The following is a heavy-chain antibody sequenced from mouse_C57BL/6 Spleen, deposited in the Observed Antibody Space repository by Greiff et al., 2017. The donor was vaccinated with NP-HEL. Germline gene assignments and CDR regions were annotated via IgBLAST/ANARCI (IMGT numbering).Heavy chain of an antibody. V-gene: IGHV14-4*01. D-gene: IGHD2-2*01. J-gene: IGHJ3*01. CDR2: IDPENGDT. Sequence: VQLQQSGAELVRPGASVKLSCTASGFNIKDDYMHWVKQRPEPGLEWIGWIDPENGDTEYASKFQGKATITADTSSNTAYLQLSSLTSEDTAVYYCTKGYYGYDGFAYWGQGTLVTVSA. CDR1: GFNIKDDY. CDR3: TKGYYGYDGFAY.